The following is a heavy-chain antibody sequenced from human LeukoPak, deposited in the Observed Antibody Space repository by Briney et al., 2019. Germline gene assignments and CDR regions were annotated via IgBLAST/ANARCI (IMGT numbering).Heavy chain of an antibody. CDR3: AKLVGATNAFDI. CDR2: ISYDGSNK. J-gene: IGHJ3*02. Sequence: GRSLRLSCAASGFTFSSYGMHWVRQAPGKGLEWVAVISYDGSNKYYADSVKGRFTISRDNSKNTLYLQMNSLRAEDTAVYYCAKLVGATNAFDIWGQGTMVTVSS. V-gene: IGHV3-30*18. D-gene: IGHD1-26*01. CDR1: GFTFSSYG.